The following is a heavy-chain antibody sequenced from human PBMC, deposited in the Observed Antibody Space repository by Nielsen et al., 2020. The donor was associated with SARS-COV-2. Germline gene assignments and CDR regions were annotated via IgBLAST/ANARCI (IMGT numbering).Heavy chain of an antibody. D-gene: IGHD6-13*01. CDR3: ARGIAGEFDP. J-gene: IGHJ5*02. V-gene: IGHV3-48*02. CDR1: GFTFSSYS. Sequence: GESLKISCAASGFTFSSYSMNWVRQAPGRGLEWVSYISSSSSTIYYADSVKGRFTISRDNAKNSLYLQMNSLRDEDTAVYYCARGIAGEFDPWGQGTLVTVSS. CDR2: ISSSSSTI.